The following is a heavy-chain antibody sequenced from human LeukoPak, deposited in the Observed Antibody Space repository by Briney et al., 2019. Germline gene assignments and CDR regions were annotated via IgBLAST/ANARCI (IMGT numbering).Heavy chain of an antibody. CDR1: GFTFSSYE. Sequence: GGSLRLSCAASGFTFSSYEMNWVRQAPGKGLDWVSYISSSGTTIYYADSVKGRFTISRDNSKNSLYLQMNSLRAEDTAVYYCARETTTIFGMVPYYFDSWGQGTLVTVSS. CDR2: ISSSGTTI. D-gene: IGHD3-3*01. J-gene: IGHJ4*02. V-gene: IGHV3-48*03. CDR3: ARETTTIFGMVPYYFDS.